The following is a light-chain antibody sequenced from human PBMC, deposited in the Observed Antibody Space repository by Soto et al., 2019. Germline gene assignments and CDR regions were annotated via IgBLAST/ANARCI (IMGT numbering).Light chain of an antibody. Sequence: QSVLTQPRSVSGSPGQSVTISCTGTSSDVGGYNYVSWYQQHPGKAPKLMIYDVSKRPSGVPDRFSDSKSGNTASLTVSGLQAADEADYFCKSYAGSNTYVFGSGTKVTVL. CDR1: SSDVGGYNY. J-gene: IGLJ1*01. CDR3: KSYAGSNTYV. V-gene: IGLV2-11*01. CDR2: DVS.